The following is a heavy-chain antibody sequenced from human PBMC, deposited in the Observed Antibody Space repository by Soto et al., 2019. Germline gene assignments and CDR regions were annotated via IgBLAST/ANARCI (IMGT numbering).Heavy chain of an antibody. J-gene: IGHJ6*02. V-gene: IGHV4-59*01. CDR3: ASHRRDCSGSTCYSGYFYGMDV. Sequence: SETLSLTCNVSGGPLTTYFWSWIRQPPGKGLEWIGYVSYFGTTNYNPSLKSRFPISLDTSKTQFSLKLSSVTAADTAVYYCASHRRDCSGSTCYSGYFYGMDVWGQGTTVTVSS. D-gene: IGHD3-22*01. CDR2: VSYFGTT. CDR1: GGPLTTYF.